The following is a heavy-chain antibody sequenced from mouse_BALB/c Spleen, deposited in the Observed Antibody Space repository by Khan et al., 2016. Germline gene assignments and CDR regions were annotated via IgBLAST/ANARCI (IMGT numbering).Heavy chain of an antibody. CDR2: FLPGSGSS. Sequence: QVQLKQSGAELMKPGASVKISCKTTGYTFSSYWIEWVKQRPGHGLEWIGEFLPGSGSSNYNENFKDKATFTADTSSNTAYMQLSSLTSEDSAVYYCARRGTTIDSGGQRTSVTVSS. CDR1: GYTFSSYW. J-gene: IGHJ4*01. V-gene: IGHV1-9*01. D-gene: IGHD2-14*01. CDR3: ARRGTTIDS.